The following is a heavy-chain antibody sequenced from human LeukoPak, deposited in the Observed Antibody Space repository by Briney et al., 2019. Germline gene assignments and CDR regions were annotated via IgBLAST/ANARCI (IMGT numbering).Heavy chain of an antibody. CDR1: GGSISGYY. D-gene: IGHD3-22*01. Sequence: SETLPLTCTVSGGSISGYYWSWIRQPPGKGLEWIGYIYYSGSTKYNPSLKSRVTMSVDTSRDQFSLKLSSVTAADTAVYYCARGGLENGYHSNDGFDIWGQGTMVTVSS. V-gene: IGHV4-59*01. CDR2: IYYSGST. CDR3: ARGGLENGYHSNDGFDI. J-gene: IGHJ3*02.